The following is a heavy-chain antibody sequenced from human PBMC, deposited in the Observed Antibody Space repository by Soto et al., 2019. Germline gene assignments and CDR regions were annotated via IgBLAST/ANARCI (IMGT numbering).Heavy chain of an antibody. CDR2: MNPNSGNT. V-gene: IGHV1-8*01. J-gene: IGHJ3*02. Sequence: QVQLVQSGAEVKKPGASVKVSCKASGYTFTSYDINWVRQATGQGFEWMGWMNPNSGNTGYAQKFQGRVTMPRNTSISTAYMELSSLRSEDTAVYYCARAIIGEWPHHLFDIWGQGTMVTVSS. CDR3: ARAIIGEWPHHLFDI. D-gene: IGHD3-3*01. CDR1: GYTFTSYD.